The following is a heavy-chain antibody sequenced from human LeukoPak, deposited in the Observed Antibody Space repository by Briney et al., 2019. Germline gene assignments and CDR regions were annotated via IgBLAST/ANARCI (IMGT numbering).Heavy chain of an antibody. CDR2: MDQDGRRT. CDR1: GFTFRNYW. CDR3: ARDYLDYQSTGSYNVD. V-gene: IGHV3-7*01. Sequence: GGSLRLSCTASGFTFRNYWMSWVRQAPGKGLEWVANMDQDGRRTYYVDSVKGRFTISRDNAKNSLYLQMNSLRGEDTAFYYCARDYLDYQSTGSYNVDWGQGTLVTVSS. J-gene: IGHJ4*02. D-gene: IGHD3-22*01.